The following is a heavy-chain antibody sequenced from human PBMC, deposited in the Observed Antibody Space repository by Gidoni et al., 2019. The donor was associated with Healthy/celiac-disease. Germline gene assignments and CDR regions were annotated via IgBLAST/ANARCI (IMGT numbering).Heavy chain of an antibody. CDR3: ARFMDYYGSGSYSFDY. J-gene: IGHJ4*02. V-gene: IGHV3-20*01. D-gene: IGHD3-10*01. CDR2: IKWNGGST. CDR1: GFTFDDYG. Sequence: EVQLVESGGGVVRPGGSLRLSCAASGFTFDDYGMSWVRQAPGKGLEWVSDIKWNGGSTGYADSVKGRFTISRDNAKNSLYLQMNSLRVEDTALYHCARFMDYYGSGSYSFDYWGQGTLVTVSS.